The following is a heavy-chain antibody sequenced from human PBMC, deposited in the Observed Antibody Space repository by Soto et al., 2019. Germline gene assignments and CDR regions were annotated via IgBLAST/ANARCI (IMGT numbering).Heavy chain of an antibody. CDR2: INSDGSSS. Sequence: PGGSLRLSCAASGFTFSDYWMRWVRQAPGKGLVWVSRINSDGSSSMYADSVKGRFTISRDSARNTLYLQMNSLRADDTAVYYCARDPAPIGWYDYWGQGTLVTVSS. V-gene: IGHV3-74*03. CDR3: ARDPAPIGWYDY. CDR1: GFTFSDYW. J-gene: IGHJ4*02. D-gene: IGHD6-19*01.